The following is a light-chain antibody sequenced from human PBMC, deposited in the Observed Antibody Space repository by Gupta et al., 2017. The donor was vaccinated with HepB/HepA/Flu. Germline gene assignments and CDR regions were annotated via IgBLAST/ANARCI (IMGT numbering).Light chain of an antibody. CDR2: RAS. Sequence: IQITQSPSTLSPSVGDRVTITCRASQSVGSWLAWYQQKPGKAPKLLISRASTLESGVPSRFSGSGSGTEFTLTISSLQPDDFATYYCQHNLSSSETFGQGTKVEIK. J-gene: IGKJ1*01. CDR1: QSVGSW. V-gene: IGKV1-5*03. CDR3: QHNLSSSET.